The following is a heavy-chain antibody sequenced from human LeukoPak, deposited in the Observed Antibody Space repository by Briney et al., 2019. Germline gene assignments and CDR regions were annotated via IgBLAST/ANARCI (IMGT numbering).Heavy chain of an antibody. J-gene: IGHJ4*02. CDR1: GGTLSTSA. CDR3: ARNPRYYSDTSGYYPFDY. V-gene: IGHV1-69*05. CDR2: IIPMLSRT. D-gene: IGHD3-22*01. Sequence: SVKVSCKTSGGTLSTSAINWVRQAPGQGPEWMGRIIPMLSRTNYAQKFQGRVTINTDESTTTAYMELRSLRSEDTAVYYCARNPRYYSDTSGYYPFDYWGQGTLVTVSS.